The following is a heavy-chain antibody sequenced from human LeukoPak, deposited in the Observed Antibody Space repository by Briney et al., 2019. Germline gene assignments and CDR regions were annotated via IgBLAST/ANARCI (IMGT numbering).Heavy chain of an antibody. Sequence: GGSLRLSCAASGFTFSSYAMSWVRQAPGKGLERVPAISGSGGSTYYADSVKGRFTISRDNSKNTLYLQMNSLRAEDTAVYYCAKGLYDSSGYPYNFDYWGQGTLVTVSS. V-gene: IGHV3-23*01. CDR1: GFTFSSYA. CDR2: ISGSGGST. CDR3: AKGLYDSSGYPYNFDY. J-gene: IGHJ4*02. D-gene: IGHD3-22*01.